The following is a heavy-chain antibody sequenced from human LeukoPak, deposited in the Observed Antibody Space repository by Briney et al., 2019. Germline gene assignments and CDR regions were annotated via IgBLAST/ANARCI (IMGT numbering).Heavy chain of an antibody. D-gene: IGHD3-3*01. CDR3: ARARPPRITIFGVVKGAFDI. CDR2: INPSGGST. V-gene: IGHV1-46*03. CDR1: RYTFTSYY. J-gene: IGHJ3*02. Sequence: GASVKVSCKASRYTFTSYYMHWVRQAPGQGLEWMGIINPSGGSTSYAQKFQGRVTMTRDTSTSTVYMELSSLRSEDTAVYYCARARPPRITIFGVVKGAFDIWGQGTMVTVSS.